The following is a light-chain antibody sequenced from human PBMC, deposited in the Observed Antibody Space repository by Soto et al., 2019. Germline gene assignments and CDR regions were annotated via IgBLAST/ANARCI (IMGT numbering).Light chain of an antibody. CDR3: QQRTNWPPKYT. V-gene: IGKV3-11*01. Sequence: EIVLTQSPATLSLSPGERATLSCRASQSVSSYLAWYQQKPGQAPRLLIYDASNRATGIPARFSGSGSGTDCTLSINTLEPEDFAVYYCQQRTNWPPKYTFGQGTKLEIK. J-gene: IGKJ2*01. CDR1: QSVSSY. CDR2: DAS.